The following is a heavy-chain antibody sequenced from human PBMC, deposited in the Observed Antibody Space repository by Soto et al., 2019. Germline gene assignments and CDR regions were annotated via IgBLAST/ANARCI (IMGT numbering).Heavy chain of an antibody. CDR3: ARGAGIASAGRFDP. CDR1: GGSFSGYY. CDR2: INHSGST. D-gene: IGHD6-13*01. Sequence: QVQLQQWGAGLLKPSETLSLTCAVYGGSFSGYYWSWIRQPPGKGLEWIGEINHSGSTNYNPSLKSRVTISVDTSKNQFSLKLSSVTAADTAVYYYARGAGIASAGRFDPWGQGTLVTVSS. V-gene: IGHV4-34*01. J-gene: IGHJ5*02.